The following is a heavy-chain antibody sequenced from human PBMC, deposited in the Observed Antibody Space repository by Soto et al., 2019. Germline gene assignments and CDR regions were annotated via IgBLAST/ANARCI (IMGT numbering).Heavy chain of an antibody. J-gene: IGHJ4*02. Sequence: GESLKISCKGSGYSFSTYWIAWVRQMPGKGLEWMGMIYPGDSDTRYSPSFQGQVSFSADKSISTAYLQWSSLKASDTAMYYCARVVTHVPDYWGQGTLVTVSS. CDR1: GYSFSTYW. CDR3: ARVVTHVPDY. V-gene: IGHV5-51*01. D-gene: IGHD2-21*02. CDR2: IYPGDSDT.